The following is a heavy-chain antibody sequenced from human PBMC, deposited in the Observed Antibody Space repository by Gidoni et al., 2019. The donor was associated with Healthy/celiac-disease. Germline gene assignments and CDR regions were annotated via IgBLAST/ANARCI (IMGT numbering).Heavy chain of an antibody. CDR3: ARAGDIVVVVAATDDYGMDV. V-gene: IGHV1-69*06. Sequence: QVQLVQSGAEVKKPGSSVKVSCRASGGTFSSYAISWVRQAPGQGLEWMGGIIPIFGTANYAQKFQVRVTITADKSTSTAYMELSSLRSEDTAVYYCARAGDIVVVVAATDDYGMDVWGQGTTVTVSS. J-gene: IGHJ6*02. CDR2: IIPIFGTA. CDR1: GGTFSSYA. D-gene: IGHD2-15*01.